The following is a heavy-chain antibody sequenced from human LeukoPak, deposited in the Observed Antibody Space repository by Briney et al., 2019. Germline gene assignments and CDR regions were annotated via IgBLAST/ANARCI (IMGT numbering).Heavy chain of an antibody. D-gene: IGHD4-17*01. CDR1: GFTFNSYG. J-gene: IGHJ4*02. V-gene: IGHV3-33*01. Sequence: GGSLRLSCAASGFTFNSYGIHWIRQAPGKGLEWVAFIWYDGSNKYYADSVKGRFTISRDNSKNTLYLQMNSLRAEDTAVYYCARARTTRGFDYWGQGTLVTVSS. CDR3: ARARTTRGFDY. CDR2: IWYDGSNK.